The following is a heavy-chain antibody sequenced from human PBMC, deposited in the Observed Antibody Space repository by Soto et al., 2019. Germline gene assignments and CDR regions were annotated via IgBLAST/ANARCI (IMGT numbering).Heavy chain of an antibody. Sequence: PGGSLSLSCEASGFLFTNFWMPWVRQVPGKGLVWVSRIDTSGSSISYADSVKGRFTISRDNAKNTVSLQMNSLRAEDTGVYYCAKDSWYFDLWSQGSLVTVSS. J-gene: IGHJ4*02. CDR3: AKDSWYFDL. D-gene: IGHD6-13*01. V-gene: IGHV3-74*01. CDR1: GFLFTNFW. CDR2: IDTSGSSI.